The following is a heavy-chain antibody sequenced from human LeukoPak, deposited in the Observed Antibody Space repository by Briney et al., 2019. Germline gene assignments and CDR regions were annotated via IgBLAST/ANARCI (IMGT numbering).Heavy chain of an antibody. Sequence: GGSLRLSCAASGFTFSSYTMNWVRQAPGKGLEWVSSISSSSSHICYADSVKGRFTISRDNAKNSLYLQMNSLRAEDTAVYYCARADYSSGWYGDYWGQGTLVTVSS. D-gene: IGHD6-19*01. CDR1: GFTFSSYT. CDR2: ISSSSSHI. J-gene: IGHJ4*02. V-gene: IGHV3-21*01. CDR3: ARADYSSGWYGDY.